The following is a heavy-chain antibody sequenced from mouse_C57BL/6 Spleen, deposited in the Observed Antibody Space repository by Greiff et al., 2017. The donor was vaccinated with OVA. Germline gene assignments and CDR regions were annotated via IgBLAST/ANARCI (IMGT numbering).Heavy chain of an antibody. V-gene: IGHV1-42*01. CDR1: GYSFTGYY. J-gene: IGHJ4*01. CDR2: INPSTGGT. D-gene: IGHD3-2*02. CDR3: ARSTAHYYYAMDY. Sequence: EVQLQQSGPELVKPGASVKISCKASGYSFTGYYMNWVKQSPEKSLEWIGEINPSTGGTTYNQKFKAKATLTVDKSSSTAYMQLKSLTSEDSAVYYCARSTAHYYYAMDYWGQGTSVTVSS.